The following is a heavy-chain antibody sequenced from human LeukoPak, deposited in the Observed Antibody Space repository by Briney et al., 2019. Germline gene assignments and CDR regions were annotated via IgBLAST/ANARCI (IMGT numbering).Heavy chain of an antibody. CDR2: IKSKTDGGTT. V-gene: IGHV3-15*01. CDR1: GFTFSNAW. D-gene: IGHD6-19*01. Sequence: GGSLRLSCAASGFTFSNAWMSWVRQAPGKGLEWVGRIKSKTDGGTTDYAAPVKGRFTISRDDSKNTLYLQMNSLKTEDTAVYYCTTDHYITAVAGTRTAGGQGTLVTVSS. J-gene: IGHJ4*02. CDR3: TTDHYITAVAGTRTA.